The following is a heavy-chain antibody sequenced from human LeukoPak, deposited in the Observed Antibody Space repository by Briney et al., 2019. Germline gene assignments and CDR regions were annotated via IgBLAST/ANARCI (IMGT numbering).Heavy chain of an antibody. CDR1: GYTFTSYG. Sequence: GASVKVSCKASGYTFTSYGISWVRQAPGQGLEWMGWISAYNGNTSYAQKLQGRVTMTTDTSTSTAYMELRSLRSDDTAVYYCARDLATVATPYFDYWGQGALVTVSS. D-gene: IGHD4-23*01. CDR2: ISAYNGNT. CDR3: ARDLATVATPYFDY. V-gene: IGHV1-18*01. J-gene: IGHJ4*02.